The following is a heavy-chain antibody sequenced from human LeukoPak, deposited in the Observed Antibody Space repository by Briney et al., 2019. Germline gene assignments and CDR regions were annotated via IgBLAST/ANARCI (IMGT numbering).Heavy chain of an antibody. CDR1: GDSVSSNSAA. J-gene: IGHJ6*03. CDR3: ARDRRDCSYYYYYYMDV. CDR2: TYYRSKWYN. D-gene: IGHD5-24*01. V-gene: IGHV6-1*01. Sequence: SQTLSLTCAISGDSVSSNSAAWNWIRQSPSRGLEWLGRTYYRSKWYNDYAVSVKSRITINPDTSKNQFSLQLNSVTPEDTAVYYCARDRRDCSYYYYYYMDVWGKGTTVTISS.